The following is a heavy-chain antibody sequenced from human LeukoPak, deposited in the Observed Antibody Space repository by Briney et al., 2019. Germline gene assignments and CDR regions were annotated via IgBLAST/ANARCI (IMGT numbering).Heavy chain of an antibody. Sequence: SETLSLTCTVSGGSISSYYWSWIRQPPGKGLEWIGYIYYSGSTNYNPSLKSRVTISVDTSKNQFSLKLSSVIAADTAVYYCAGSYAKVGATLFDYWGQGTLVTVSS. CDR1: GGSISSYY. J-gene: IGHJ4*02. D-gene: IGHD1-26*01. CDR3: AGSYAKVGATLFDY. CDR2: IYYSGST. V-gene: IGHV4-59*01.